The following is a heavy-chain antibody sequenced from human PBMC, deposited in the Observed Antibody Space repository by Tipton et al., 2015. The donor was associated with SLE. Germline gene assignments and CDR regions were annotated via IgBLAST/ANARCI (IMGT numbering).Heavy chain of an antibody. D-gene: IGHD2-15*01. CDR1: GFTFSSYA. Sequence: SLRLSCAASGFTFSSYAMHWVRQAPGKGLEWVAVISYDGSDKYFADSVKGRFTISRDNSKNTLYLQMNSLRPEDTAVYYCARGEDILVVVAAPDYWGQGTLVTVSS. V-gene: IGHV3-30-3*01. CDR3: ARGEDILVVVAAPDY. CDR2: ISYDGSDK. J-gene: IGHJ4*02.